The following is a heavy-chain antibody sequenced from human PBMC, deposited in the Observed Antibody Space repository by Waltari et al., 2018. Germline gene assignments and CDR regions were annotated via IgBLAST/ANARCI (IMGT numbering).Heavy chain of an antibody. Sequence: HVQVVQSGAEVKRPGAPLTVSCKASGYTFTGYYLHWVRQAPGQGLEWMGWINPNSGGTNYAQKFQGRVTMTRDTSISTAYMELSRLRSDDTAVYYCARGITGTTGDYFDYWGQGTLVTVSS. CDR2: INPNSGGT. CDR3: ARGITGTTGDYFDY. J-gene: IGHJ4*02. CDR1: GYTFTGYY. V-gene: IGHV1-2*02. D-gene: IGHD1-7*01.